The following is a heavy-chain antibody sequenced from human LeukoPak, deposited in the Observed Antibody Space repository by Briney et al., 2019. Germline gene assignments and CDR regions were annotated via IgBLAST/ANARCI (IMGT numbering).Heavy chain of an antibody. J-gene: IGHJ4*02. CDR3: ASGRYGDLYDY. CDR1: GGSIRSYS. Sequence: SETLSLTFTVSGGSIRSYSWSWIRQPPGKGLEWIGYIYYSGSTNYSPSLKSRVTISVDTSKNQFSLKLRSVTAADTAVYYCASGRYGDLYDYWGQGTLVTVSS. V-gene: IGHV4-59*01. D-gene: IGHD4-17*01. CDR2: IYYSGST.